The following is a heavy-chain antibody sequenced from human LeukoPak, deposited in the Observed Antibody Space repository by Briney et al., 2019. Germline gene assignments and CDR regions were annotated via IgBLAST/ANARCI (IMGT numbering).Heavy chain of an antibody. CDR2: INHSGST. V-gene: IGHV4-34*01. CDR1: GGSFSGYY. D-gene: IGHD3-10*01. Sequence: SETLSLTCAVYGGSFSGYYWSWIRQPPGKGLEWIGEINHSGSTNYNPSLKSRVTISVDTSKNQFSLKLSSVTAADTAVYYCARPRFGELRRPNWFDPWGQGTLVTVSS. J-gene: IGHJ5*02. CDR3: ARPRFGELRRPNWFDP.